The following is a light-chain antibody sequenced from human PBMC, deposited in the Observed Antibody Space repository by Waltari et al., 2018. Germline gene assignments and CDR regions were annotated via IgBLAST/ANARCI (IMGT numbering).Light chain of an antibody. CDR3: QQRSNWPPMYT. V-gene: IGKV2-30*02. CDR2: KVS. Sequence: DVVLTQSPLSLPVTLGQSASISCSSTQSLLHSDGNTYLNWFQQRPGQSPRRLIYKVSNRDSGVPDRFSGSGSGTDFTLTISSLEPEDFAVYYCQQRSNWPPMYTFGQGTKLEIK. J-gene: IGKJ2*01. CDR1: QSLLHSDGNTY.